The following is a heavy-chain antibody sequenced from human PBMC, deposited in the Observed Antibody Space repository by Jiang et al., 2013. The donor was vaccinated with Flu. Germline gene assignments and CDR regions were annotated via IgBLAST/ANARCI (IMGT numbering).Heavy chain of an antibody. V-gene: IGHV3-30*04. CDR2: ISYDGSNK. J-gene: IGHJ4*02. Sequence: ASGFTFSSYAMHWVRQAPGKGLEWVAVISYDGSNKYYADSVKGRFTISRDNSKNTLYLQMNSLRAEDTAVYYCARESLVVVVVAAHYFDYWGQGTLVTVSS. CDR3: ARESLVVVVVAAHYFDY. CDR1: GFTFSSYA. D-gene: IGHD2-15*01.